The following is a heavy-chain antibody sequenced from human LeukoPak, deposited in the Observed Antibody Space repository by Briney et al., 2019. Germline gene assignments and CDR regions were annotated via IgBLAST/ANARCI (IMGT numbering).Heavy chain of an antibody. D-gene: IGHD5-18*01. CDR2: IYSGGST. V-gene: IGHV3-53*01. CDR3: AREDTAMAKRGFDY. Sequence: GGSLRPSCAASGFTVSSNYMSWVRQAPGKGLEWVSVIYSGGSTYYADSVKGRFTISRDNSKNTLYLQMNSLRAEDTAVYYCAREDTAMAKRGFDYWGQGTLVTVSS. CDR1: GFTVSSNY. J-gene: IGHJ4*02.